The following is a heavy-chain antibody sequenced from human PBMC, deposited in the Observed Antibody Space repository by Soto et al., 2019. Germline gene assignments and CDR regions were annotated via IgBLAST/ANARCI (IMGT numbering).Heavy chain of an antibody. D-gene: IGHD3-16*01. Sequence: SQTLSLTCAISGDSVSSNSAAWNWIRQSPSRGLEWLGRTYYRSKWFNDYAVSVKSRITTNADTSKNQLSLQLNSVTPEDTAVYYCARVVAGVWAFDFWGHGTLVTVSS. CDR1: GDSVSSNSAA. J-gene: IGHJ4*01. V-gene: IGHV6-1*01. CDR2: TYYRSKWFN. CDR3: ARVVAGVWAFDF.